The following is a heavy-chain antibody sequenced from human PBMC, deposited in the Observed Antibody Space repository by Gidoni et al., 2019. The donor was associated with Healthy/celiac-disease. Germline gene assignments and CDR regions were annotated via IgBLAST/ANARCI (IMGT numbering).Heavy chain of an antibody. CDR2: IKQDGSEK. CDR3: ARDRSSEWLVHSS. J-gene: IGHJ4*02. Sequence: EVQLVESGGGLVQPGGSLRLSCAASGFTFSSYWMSWVRQAPGKGLEWVANIKQDGSEKYYVDSVKGRFTISRDNAKNSLYLQMNSLRAEDTAVYYCARDRSSEWLVHSSWGQGTLVTVSS. V-gene: IGHV3-7*03. CDR1: GFTFSSYW. D-gene: IGHD6-19*01.